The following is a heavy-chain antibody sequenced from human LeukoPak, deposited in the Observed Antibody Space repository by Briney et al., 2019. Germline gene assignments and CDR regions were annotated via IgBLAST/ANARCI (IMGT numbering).Heavy chain of an antibody. J-gene: IGHJ3*02. Sequence: PGGALRLSCVASRFTFTSYSMSWVRQAPGKGLEWVSMIYSVGSTFYADSVTGRFTIPKHNSKHTPNLQLNSQKSEDRAEQYLARGGSFLSAFDIWGPGAMGTASS. CDR2: IYSVGST. D-gene: IGHD1-1*01. CDR1: RFTFTSYS. V-gene: IGHV3-53*01. CDR3: ARGGSFLSAFDI.